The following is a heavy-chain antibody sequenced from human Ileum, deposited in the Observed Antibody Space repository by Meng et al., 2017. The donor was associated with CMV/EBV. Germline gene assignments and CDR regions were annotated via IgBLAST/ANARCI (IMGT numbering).Heavy chain of an antibody. CDR2: IYYSGST. CDR1: ASSLSSGGSS. J-gene: IGHJ4*02. Sequence: CPVSASSLSSGGSSWSWLRQHPGKGLELIGYIYYSGSTYYHPSLQSRITISVDTSKNQLSLRLSSVTAADTAVYYCAGDYSNYIWRYWGQGTLVTVS. V-gene: IGHV4-31*03. D-gene: IGHD4-11*01. CDR3: AGDYSNYIWRY.